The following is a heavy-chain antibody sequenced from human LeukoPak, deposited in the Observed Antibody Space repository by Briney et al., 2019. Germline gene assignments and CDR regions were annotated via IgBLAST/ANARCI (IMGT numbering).Heavy chain of an antibody. J-gene: IGHJ3*02. CDR2: INHSGST. Sequence: SETLSLTCAVYGGSFSGYYWSWIRQPPGKGLEWIGEINHSGSTNYNPSLKSRVTISVDTSKNQFSLKLSSVTAADTAVYYCARGSRVTGDTDAFDIWGQGTMVTVSS. D-gene: IGHD4-17*01. V-gene: IGHV4-34*01. CDR3: ARGSRVTGDTDAFDI. CDR1: GGSFSGYY.